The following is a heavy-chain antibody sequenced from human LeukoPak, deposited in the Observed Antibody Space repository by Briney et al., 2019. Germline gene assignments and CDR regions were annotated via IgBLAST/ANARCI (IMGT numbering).Heavy chain of an antibody. V-gene: IGHV4-59*01. CDR3: ARVPQATVTNWFDP. J-gene: IGHJ5*02. CDR2: IYYSGST. D-gene: IGHD4-11*01. Sequence: PSETLSLTCTVSGGSISSYYWSWIRQPPGKGLEWIGYIYYSGSTNYNPSLKSRVTISVDTSKNQFSLKLSSVTAADTAVYYCARVPQATVTNWFDPWGQGTLVTVSS. CDR1: GGSISSYY.